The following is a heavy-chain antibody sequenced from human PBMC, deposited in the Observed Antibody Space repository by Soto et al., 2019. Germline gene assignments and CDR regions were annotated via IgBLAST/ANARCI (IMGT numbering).Heavy chain of an antibody. J-gene: IGHJ4*02. V-gene: IGHV3-48*01. CDR1: GFTLSNHD. D-gene: IGHD2-8*02. CDR3: ARGRGDHGGISDY. CDR2: LSSGSSTK. Sequence: EVQLVESGGGLVQPGGSLRLSCTASGFTLSNHDMNWVRQAPGKGLEWVSYLSSGSSTKHYADSVKGRFTISRDNAKNSLYLQMNSLRAEDMAVYYCARGRGDHGGISDYWGQGALVTVSS.